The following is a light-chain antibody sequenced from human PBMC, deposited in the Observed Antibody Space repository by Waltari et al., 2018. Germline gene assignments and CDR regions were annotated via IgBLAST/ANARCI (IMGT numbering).Light chain of an antibody. CDR2: DAS. CDR3: QQSYSLPPT. Sequence: DIQMTQSPPSLSASVGDRVTISCRASQTVSNYLNWFQQKSGKARKLLIYDASTLQGGVPSRFTGSGAGTDFTLTITRLQPEDFATYYCQQSYSLPPTFGQGTKVEVK. J-gene: IGKJ1*01. CDR1: QTVSNY. V-gene: IGKV1-39*01.